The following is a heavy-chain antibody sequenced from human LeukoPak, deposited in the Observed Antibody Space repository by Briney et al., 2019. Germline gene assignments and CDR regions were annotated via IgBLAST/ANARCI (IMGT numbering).Heavy chain of an antibody. Sequence: SETLSLTCTVSGGSISSSAYHWGWIRQPPGKGLEWIGSVYYSGSTYYNPSLKSRVTISVDTSKNQFSLKLSSVTAADTAVYYCARRDKQLWLQAAAFDIWGQGTMVTVSS. V-gene: IGHV4-39*01. CDR1: GGSISSSAYH. CDR3: ARRDKQLWLQAAAFDI. CDR2: VYYSGST. J-gene: IGHJ3*02. D-gene: IGHD5-18*01.